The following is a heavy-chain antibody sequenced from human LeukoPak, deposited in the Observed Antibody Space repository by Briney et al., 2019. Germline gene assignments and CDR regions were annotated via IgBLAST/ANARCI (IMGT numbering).Heavy chain of an antibody. CDR2: IYSGGST. CDR3: ARFLSVTNVGRYDAFDI. J-gene: IGHJ3*02. V-gene: IGHV3-53*01. D-gene: IGHD4-17*01. CDR1: GFIASSNY. Sequence: GGSVGLSCTASGFIASSNYMSWVRQAPGKGLEWVSLIYSGGSTYYADSVMGRSTISRDKSNNTLYLQMNSLRAEDTAVYYCARFLSVTNVGRYDAFDIWGQGTMVTVSS.